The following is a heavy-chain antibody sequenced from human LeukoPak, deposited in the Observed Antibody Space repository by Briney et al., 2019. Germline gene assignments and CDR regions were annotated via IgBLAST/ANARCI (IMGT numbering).Heavy chain of an antibody. J-gene: IGHJ6*02. V-gene: IGHV4-34*01. D-gene: IGHD2-15*01. CDR1: GGSFSGYY. Sequence: PSETLSLTCAVYGGSFSGYYWSWIRQPPGKGLEWIGEINHSGSTNYNPSLKSRVTISVDTSKNQFSLKLSSVTAADTAVYYCARGRIVVVVAAKITYYYYGMDVWGQGTTVTVSS. CDR2: INHSGST. CDR3: ARGRIVVVVAAKITYYYYGMDV.